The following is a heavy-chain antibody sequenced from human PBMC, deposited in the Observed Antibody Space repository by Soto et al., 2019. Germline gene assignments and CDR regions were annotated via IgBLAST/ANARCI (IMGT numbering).Heavy chain of an antibody. D-gene: IGHD3-9*01. Sequence: SSETLSLTCNVSGASVSHGYWSWIRQPPGKGLEWIGYIYYSGSTNYNPSLKSRVTISVDTSKNQFSLKLSSVTAADTAVYYCASGYYDILTGYRYYFDYWGQGTLVTVSS. CDR2: IYYSGST. V-gene: IGHV4-59*02. CDR1: GASVSHGY. CDR3: ASGYYDILTGYRYYFDY. J-gene: IGHJ4*02.